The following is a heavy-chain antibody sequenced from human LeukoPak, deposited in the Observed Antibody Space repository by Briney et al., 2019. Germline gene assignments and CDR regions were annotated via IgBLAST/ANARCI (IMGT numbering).Heavy chain of an antibody. CDR1: GFTFSSYG. V-gene: IGHV3-30*03. CDR2: ISYDGSNK. J-gene: IGHJ3*02. CDR3: ARRKGDI. Sequence: GGSLRLSCAASGFTFSSYGMHWVRQAPGKGLEWVAVISYDGSNKYYADSVKGRFTISRDNAKNSLYLQMNSLRAEDTAVYYCARRKGDIWGQGTMVTVSS.